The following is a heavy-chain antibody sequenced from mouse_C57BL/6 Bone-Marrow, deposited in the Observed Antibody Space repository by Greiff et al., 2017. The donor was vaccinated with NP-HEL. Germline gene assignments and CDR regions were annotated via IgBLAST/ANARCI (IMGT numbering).Heavy chain of an antibody. Sequence: EVKLMESGAELVRPGASVKLSCTASGFNIKDDYMHWVKQRPEQGLEWIGWIDPENGDTEYASKFQGKATITADTSSNTAYLQLSSLTSEDTAVYYCTTPFITTLVDFDYWGQGTTLTVSS. CDR2: IDPENGDT. CDR3: TTPFITTLVDFDY. J-gene: IGHJ2*01. CDR1: GFNIKDDY. V-gene: IGHV14-4*01. D-gene: IGHD1-1*01.